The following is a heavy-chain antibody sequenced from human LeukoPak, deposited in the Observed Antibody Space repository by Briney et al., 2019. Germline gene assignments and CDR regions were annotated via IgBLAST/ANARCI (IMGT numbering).Heavy chain of an antibody. D-gene: IGHD3-22*01. Sequence: PGGSVRLSCAASGFTFDDYGMSWVRQAPGKGLEWVSGINWNGGSTGYADSVKGRFTISRDNAKNSLYLQMNSLRAEDTALYYCARGVYYSSGYYFRLYYFDYWDQGTLVTVSS. CDR2: INWNGGST. V-gene: IGHV3-20*04. CDR1: GFTFDDYG. J-gene: IGHJ4*02. CDR3: ARGVYYSSGYYFRLYYFDY.